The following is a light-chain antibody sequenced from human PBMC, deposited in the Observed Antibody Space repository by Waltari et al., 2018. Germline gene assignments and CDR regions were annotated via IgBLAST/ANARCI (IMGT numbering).Light chain of an antibody. CDR2: AAS. CDR3: QQCNSYPLT. Sequence: IQLTQSPSSLSASAGDRVAITFRASQGIRSFLAWYQQKPGKAPKLLIYAASTLQSGVPSRFSGSGSGTDFSLTISSLQPEDFETYYCQQCNSYPLTFGGGTKVEIK. CDR1: QGIRSF. J-gene: IGKJ4*01. V-gene: IGKV1-9*01.